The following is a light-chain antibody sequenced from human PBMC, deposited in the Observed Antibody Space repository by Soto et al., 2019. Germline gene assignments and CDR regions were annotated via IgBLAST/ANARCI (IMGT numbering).Light chain of an antibody. CDR1: SSNIGNNY. J-gene: IGLJ2*01. CDR2: DNN. CDR3: GTWDSSLSAGV. Sequence: QAVLTQPPSVSAAPGQTVTIFCSGSSSNIGNNYVSWYQQLPGTAPKLLIYDNNKRPSGIPDRFSGSKSGTSATLGITGLQTGVEADYYCGTWDSSLSAGVFGGGTKLTVL. V-gene: IGLV1-51*01.